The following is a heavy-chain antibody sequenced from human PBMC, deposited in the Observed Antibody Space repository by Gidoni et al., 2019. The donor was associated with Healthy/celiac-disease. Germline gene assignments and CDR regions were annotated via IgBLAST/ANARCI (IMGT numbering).Heavy chain of an antibody. CDR1: GGSISSGSYY. D-gene: IGHD3-22*01. V-gene: IGHV4-61*02. Sequence: QVQLQESGPGLVKPSQTLSLTCTVSGGSISSGSYYWSWIRQPAGKGLEWIGRIYTSGSTNYNPSLKSRVTISVDTSKNQFSLKLSSVTAADTAVYYCARDGRGYDSSGYIDYWGQGTLVTVSS. CDR3: ARDGRGYDSSGYIDY. CDR2: IYTSGST. J-gene: IGHJ4*02.